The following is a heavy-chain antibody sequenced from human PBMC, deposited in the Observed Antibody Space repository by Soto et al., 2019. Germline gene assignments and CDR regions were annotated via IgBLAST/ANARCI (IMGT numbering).Heavy chain of an antibody. Sequence: QVQLQESGPELVKPSQTLSLTCSVSGGSITTNGHYWTWIRQHPGQGLEWIAYIYYTGNSYLNPSLKSRLSISVDTSKNQISLELRSVTAADTAVYYCAREQWGFDSWGQGTLVTVSS. CDR2: IYYTGNS. J-gene: IGHJ4*02. CDR1: GGSITTNGHY. D-gene: IGHD6-19*01. CDR3: AREQWGFDS. V-gene: IGHV4-31*03.